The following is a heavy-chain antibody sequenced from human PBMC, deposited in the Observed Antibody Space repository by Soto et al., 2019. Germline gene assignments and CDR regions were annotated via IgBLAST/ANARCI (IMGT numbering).Heavy chain of an antibody. Sequence: PLETLSLTCTVSGGSITSSSYYWGWIRQPPGKGLEWIGGIYYSGRSYYNPSLKSRVTMSVDTSKNQFSLTLNSVTAADAAVYYCARQRTTVVTQAYFDHWGQGTLVTVLL. CDR3: ARQRTTVVTQAYFDH. CDR1: GGSITSSSYY. D-gene: IGHD4-17*01. J-gene: IGHJ4*02. V-gene: IGHV4-39*01. CDR2: IYYSGRS.